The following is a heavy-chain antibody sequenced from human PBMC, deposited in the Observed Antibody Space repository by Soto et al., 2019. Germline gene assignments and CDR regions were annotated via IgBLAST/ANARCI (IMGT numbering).Heavy chain of an antibody. V-gene: IGHV4-34*01. Sequence: SETLSLTCAGYGGSFSGDYWSWIRQPPGKGLEWIGEINHSGSTNYNPSLKSRVTISVDTSKNQFSLKLSSVTAADTAVYYCARGRDTTMVRGGPRAFDIWGQGTMVT. D-gene: IGHD3-10*01. CDR1: GGSFSGDY. CDR3: ARGRDTTMVRGGPRAFDI. CDR2: INHSGST. J-gene: IGHJ3*02.